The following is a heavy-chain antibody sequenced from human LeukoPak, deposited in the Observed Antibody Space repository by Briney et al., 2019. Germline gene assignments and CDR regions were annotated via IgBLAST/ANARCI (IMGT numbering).Heavy chain of an antibody. Sequence: SETLSLTCAVYGGSFSGYYWSWIRQPPGKGLEWIGEINHSGSTNYNPSLKSRVTISVDTSENQFSLKLSSVTAADTAVYYCARGLIRDGYNLGYWGQGTLVTVSS. V-gene: IGHV4-34*01. CDR2: INHSGST. CDR1: GGSFSGYY. J-gene: IGHJ4*02. D-gene: IGHD5-12*01. CDR3: ARGLIRDGYNLGY.